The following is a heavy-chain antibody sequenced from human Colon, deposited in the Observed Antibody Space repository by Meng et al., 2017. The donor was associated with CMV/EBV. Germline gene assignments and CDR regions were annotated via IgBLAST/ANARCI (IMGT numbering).Heavy chain of an antibody. D-gene: IGHD2-2*02. Sequence: GGSLRLSCAFSGVSFKSYAMSWVRQAPGQGLEWVAVINSTGDETYYADSVKGRFIVSRDNAKNTLFLQLSGLGAEDTAVYYCAKNLFVPPAIMSVFAPNDYWGQGMLVTVSS. CDR3: AKNLFVPPAIMSVFAPNDY. CDR1: GVSFKSYA. V-gene: IGHV3-23*01. J-gene: IGHJ4*02. CDR2: INSTGDET.